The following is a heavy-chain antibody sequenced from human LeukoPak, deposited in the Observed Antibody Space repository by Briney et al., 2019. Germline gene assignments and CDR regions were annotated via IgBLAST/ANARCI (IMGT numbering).Heavy chain of an antibody. D-gene: IGHD3-9*01. CDR1: GYTFTSYD. J-gene: IGHJ4*02. Sequence: ASVKVSCKASGYTFTSYDINWVRQATGQGLEWMGWMNPNSGNTGYAQKFQGRVTMTRNTSISTAYMELSSLRSEDTAVYYCATDRKLRYFDWLYNFDYWGQGTLVTVSS. CDR3: ATDRKLRYFDWLYNFDY. CDR2: MNPNSGNT. V-gene: IGHV1-8*01.